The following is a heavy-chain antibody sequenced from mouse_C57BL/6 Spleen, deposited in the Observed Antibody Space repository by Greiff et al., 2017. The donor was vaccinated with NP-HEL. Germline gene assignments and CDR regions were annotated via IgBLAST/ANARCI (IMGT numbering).Heavy chain of an antibody. CDR1: GYTFTSYW. CDR2: IYPSDSET. CDR3: AIYYDPHYYAMDY. D-gene: IGHD2-4*01. J-gene: IGHJ4*01. Sequence: QVQLKQPGAELVRPGSSVKLSCKASGYTFTSYWMDWVKQRPGQGLEWIGNIYPSDSETHYNQKFKDKATLTVDKSSSTAYMQLSSLTSEDSAVYYCAIYYDPHYYAMDYWGQGTSVTVSS. V-gene: IGHV1-61*01.